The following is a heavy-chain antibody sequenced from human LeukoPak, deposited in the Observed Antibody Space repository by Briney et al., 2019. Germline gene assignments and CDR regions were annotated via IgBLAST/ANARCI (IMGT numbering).Heavy chain of an antibody. J-gene: IGHJ6*04. CDR3: ARELGYSSGWTGLVPGYYGMDV. Sequence: GGSLRLSCAASGFTFSSYEMNWVRQAPGKGLEWVSYISSSGSTIYYADSVKGRFTISRDNAKNSLYLQMNSLRAEDTAVYYCARELGYSSGWTGLVPGYYGMDVWRKGTTVTVSS. V-gene: IGHV3-48*03. CDR2: ISSSGSTI. CDR1: GFTFSSYE. D-gene: IGHD6-19*01.